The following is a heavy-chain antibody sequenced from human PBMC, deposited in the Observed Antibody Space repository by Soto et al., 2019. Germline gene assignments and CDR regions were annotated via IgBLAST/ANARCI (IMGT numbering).Heavy chain of an antibody. Sequence: PSETLSLTCTVSGDSISSFYWTWIRQPPGKGLEWVGYIFSSGSTNYNPSLKSRVTISVDTSENQFSLKLTSVTAADTAVYYCARVGYGSSTPCWPIGYFEYWGQGTLVTVSS. D-gene: IGHD2-2*01. CDR1: GDSISSFY. J-gene: IGHJ4*02. CDR3: ARVGYGSSTPCWPIGYFEY. CDR2: IFSSGST. V-gene: IGHV4-59*01.